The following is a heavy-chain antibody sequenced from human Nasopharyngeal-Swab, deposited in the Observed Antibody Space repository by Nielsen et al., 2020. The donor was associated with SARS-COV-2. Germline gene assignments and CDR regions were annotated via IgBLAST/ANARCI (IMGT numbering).Heavy chain of an antibody. CDR2: IRSRDYGGTT. CDR3: TRAGGDSHYYYYYMDV. V-gene: IGHV3-49*04. Sequence: GGSLRLSCKPSGLTFGEYAMSWVRQAPGKGLEWVGFIRSRDYGGTTEYAASVKGRFTITRDDSQSIAYLQMNNLKTEDTAVYYCTRAGGDSHYYYYYMDVWGKGTTVTVSS. CDR1: GLTFGEYA. J-gene: IGHJ6*03. D-gene: IGHD2-21*02.